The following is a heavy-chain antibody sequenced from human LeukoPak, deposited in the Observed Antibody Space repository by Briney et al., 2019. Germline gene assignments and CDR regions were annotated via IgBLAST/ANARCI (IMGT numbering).Heavy chain of an antibody. CDR1: GFTFSSYG. V-gene: IGHV3-33*01. Sequence: PGRSLRLTCAASGFTFSSYGMHWARQAPGKGLEWVAVIWYDGSNKYYADSVKGRFTISRDNSKNTLYLQMNSLRAEDTAVYYCATTGYSSGWYFDYWGQGTLVTVSS. D-gene: IGHD6-19*01. CDR2: IWYDGSNK. CDR3: ATTGYSSGWYFDY. J-gene: IGHJ4*02.